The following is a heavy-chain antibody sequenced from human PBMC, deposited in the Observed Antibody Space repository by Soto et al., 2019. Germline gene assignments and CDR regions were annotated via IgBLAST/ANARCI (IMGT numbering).Heavy chain of an antibody. CDR2: IDGTGTST. J-gene: IGHJ3*02. CDR1: GLTFSSYA. CDR3: AKRLFAIVVVGGYDI. Sequence: EVQLLESGGGLVQPGGSLRLSCVGSGLTFSSYAMGWVRQAPGKGLEWVSGIDGTGTSTYYAESVKGRFTISRDNSKNTLYLQMNSLRVEDTAVYYSAKRLFAIVVVGGYDIWGQGTMVTVSS. V-gene: IGHV3-23*01. D-gene: IGHD5-12*01.